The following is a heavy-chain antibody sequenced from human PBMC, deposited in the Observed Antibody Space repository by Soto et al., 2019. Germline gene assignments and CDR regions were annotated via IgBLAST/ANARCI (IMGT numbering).Heavy chain of an antibody. CDR1: GFTFSDYP. V-gene: IGHV3-23*01. J-gene: IGHJ4*02. CDR2: VDSGGLT. D-gene: IGHD1-20*01. CDR3: AQYSAPGSRYFDF. Sequence: EVQLLESGGGLVQPGGSLRLSCAASGFTFSDYPMTWVRRAPGQGLEWVSTVDSGGLTYYPDSVKGRFTISRDNSRSTLYLQMNSLRAEDTATYYCAQYSAPGSRYFDFWGQGTLVTVSS.